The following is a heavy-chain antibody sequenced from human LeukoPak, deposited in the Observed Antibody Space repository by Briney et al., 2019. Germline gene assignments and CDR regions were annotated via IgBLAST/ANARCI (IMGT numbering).Heavy chain of an antibody. CDR1: GYIFISYW. V-gene: IGHV5-51*01. J-gene: IGHJ4*02. Sequence: GEALKISCKGSGYIFISYWMGWVRQMPGKGLEWMWIVYPRGSDTRYSPSFQGQVTFSADKSISTAYLQWSSRKASDTAIYYCARRIGDGYNLFDSWGQGTLVTVSS. D-gene: IGHD5-24*01. CDR2: VYPRGSDT. CDR3: ARRIGDGYNLFDS.